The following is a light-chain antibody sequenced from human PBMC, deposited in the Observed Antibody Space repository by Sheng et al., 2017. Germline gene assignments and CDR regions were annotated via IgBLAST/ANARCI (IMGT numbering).Light chain of an antibody. J-gene: IGLJ2*01. V-gene: IGLV3-19*01. CDR1: SLRIFY. Sequence: SSELTQDPAVSVALGQTVRITCQGDSLRIFYASWYQQKPGQAPVLVVYDKNNRPSGIPDRFSGSRTGNTASLTITGAQAEDEADYYCNSRDSTAKQVVFGGGTKLTVL. CDR3: NSRDSTAKQVV. CDR2: DKN.